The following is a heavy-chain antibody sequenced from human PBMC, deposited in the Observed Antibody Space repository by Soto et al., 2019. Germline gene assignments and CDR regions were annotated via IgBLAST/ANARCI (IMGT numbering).Heavy chain of an antibody. CDR2: INPSGGNT. J-gene: IGHJ6*02. V-gene: IGHV1-46*01. D-gene: IGHD3-16*01. CDR1: GYTFTSYY. CDR3: ARVDYESYYYYGMDV. Sequence: ASLKVSCKASGYTFTSYYIHWVRQAPGQGLEWMGIINPSGGNTSYAQKFQGRVTMTRDTSTSTVYMELSSLRSEDTAVYYCARVDYESYYYYGMDVWGQGTTVTVSS.